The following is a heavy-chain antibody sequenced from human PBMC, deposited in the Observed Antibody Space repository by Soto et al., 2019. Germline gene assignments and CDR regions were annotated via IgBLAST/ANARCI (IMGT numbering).Heavy chain of an antibody. CDR2: IWFDGSNK. V-gene: IGHV3-33*01. CDR1: GFTLSSYG. Sequence: QVQLVESGGGVVQPGRSLRLSCEASGFTLSSYGMHWVGQAPGKGLGWVAVIWFDGSNKFYADSVKGRFTISRDNSKNTVSLQMNSLRDEDSAAYYCATTGPYWGQGTLVTVSS. J-gene: IGHJ4*02. CDR3: ATTGPY.